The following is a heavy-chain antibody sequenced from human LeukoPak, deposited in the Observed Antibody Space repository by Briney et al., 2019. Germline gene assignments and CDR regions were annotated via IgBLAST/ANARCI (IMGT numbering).Heavy chain of an antibody. Sequence: SGTLSLTCAVHGVSLRGYYWSWIRQSPEKGLEWIGEISHEGDSIYNPSLKSRLTLSVDMSKNQFSLNLRSVTAADTAVYYCARGRNYVSDYYFDVWGKGTTVIVSS. D-gene: IGHD1-7*01. J-gene: IGHJ6*03. V-gene: IGHV4-34*01. CDR1: GVSLRGYY. CDR3: ARGRNYVSDYYFDV. CDR2: ISHEGDS.